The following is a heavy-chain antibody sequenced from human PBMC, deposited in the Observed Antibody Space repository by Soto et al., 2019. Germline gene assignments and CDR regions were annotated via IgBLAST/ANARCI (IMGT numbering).Heavy chain of an antibody. CDR2: IYSGGST. D-gene: IGHD1-26*01. J-gene: IGHJ4*02. CDR3: ARESSSGNSYFDY. CDR1: GFTVSSSN. V-gene: IGHV3-66*01. Sequence: RGVLRLSCAASGFTVSSSNMRWVRQAPGKGLEWVSLIYSGGSTYYADSVKGRFTISRDNSKNTLFLQMNSVRADDTAMYYCARESSSGNSYFDYWGRGTLVTVSS.